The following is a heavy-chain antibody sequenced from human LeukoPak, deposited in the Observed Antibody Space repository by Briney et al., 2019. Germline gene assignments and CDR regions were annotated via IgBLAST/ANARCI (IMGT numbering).Heavy chain of an antibody. CDR3: ARDSAQTGGLDY. V-gene: IGHV1-46*01. CDR2: IYPGGGGT. CDR1: GYTFTSYY. J-gene: IGHJ4*02. Sequence: ASVKVSCKASGYTFTSYYMHWVRQAPGQGLEWMGIIYPGGGGTTYAQKFQGRVTMTSDTSTSTVYMELSSLRSEDTAVYYCARDSAQTGGLDYWGQGTLVTVSS. D-gene: IGHD7-27*01.